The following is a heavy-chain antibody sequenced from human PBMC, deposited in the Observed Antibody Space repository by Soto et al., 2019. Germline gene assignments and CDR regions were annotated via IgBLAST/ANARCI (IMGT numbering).Heavy chain of an antibody. Sequence: QVQLVESGGGVVQPGRSLRLSCAASGFTFSSYGMHWVRQAPGKGLEWVAVIWYDGSNKYYADSVKGRFTISRDNSKNTLYLRMNSLRAEDTAVYYCARGGGDYYYYMDVWGKGTTVTVSS. CDR1: GFTFSSYG. J-gene: IGHJ6*03. CDR3: ARGGGDYYYYMDV. CDR2: IWYDGSNK. D-gene: IGHD3-10*01. V-gene: IGHV3-33*01.